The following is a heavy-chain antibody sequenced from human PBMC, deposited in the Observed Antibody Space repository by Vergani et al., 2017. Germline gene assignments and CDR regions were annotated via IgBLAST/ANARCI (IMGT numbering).Heavy chain of an antibody. CDR1: GFTFDDYA. V-gene: IGHV3-49*04. Sequence: EVQLVESGGGLVQPGRSLRLSCAASGFTFDDYAMTWVRQAPGKGLEWVAFIWSKPYGGTTEYAASVKGRFTISRDDSKSIAYLQMSSLKAEDTAVYYCAKAGSVSSGELSYYYYMDVWGKGTTVTVTS. CDR2: IWSKPYGGTT. CDR3: AKAGSVSSGELSYYYYMDV. J-gene: IGHJ6*03. D-gene: IGHD3-10*01.